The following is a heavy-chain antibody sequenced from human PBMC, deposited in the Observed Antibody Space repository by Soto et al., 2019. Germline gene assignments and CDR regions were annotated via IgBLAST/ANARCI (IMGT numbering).Heavy chain of an antibody. CDR1: VGTFSSYA. Sequence: QVQLVQSGAEVKKPGSSVKVSCKASVGTFSSYAISWVRQAPGQGLEWMGGIIPIFGTANYAQKFHGRVTITADESTRTAYMELSSLRYEDTAVYYCARGGKADGPGESHPLYVWGQGTPVTVSS. CDR2: IIPIFGTA. V-gene: IGHV1-69*01. J-gene: IGHJ6*02. D-gene: IGHD4-17*01. CDR3: ARGGKADGPGESHPLYV.